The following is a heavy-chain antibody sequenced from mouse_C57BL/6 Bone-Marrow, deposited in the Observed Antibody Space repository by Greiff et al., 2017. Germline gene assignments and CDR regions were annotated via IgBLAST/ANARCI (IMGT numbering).Heavy chain of an antibody. CDR1: GYTFTDYN. J-gene: IGHJ4*01. V-gene: IGHV1-18*01. CDR3: ARREFITTVVDAMDY. CDR2: INPNNGGT. D-gene: IGHD1-1*01. Sequence: EVQLQQSGPELVKPGASVKIPCKASGYTFTDYNMDWVKQSHGKSLEWIGDINPNNGGTIYNQKFKGKATLTVDKSSSTAYMELRSLTSEDTAVYYCARREFITTVVDAMDYWGQGTSVTVSS.